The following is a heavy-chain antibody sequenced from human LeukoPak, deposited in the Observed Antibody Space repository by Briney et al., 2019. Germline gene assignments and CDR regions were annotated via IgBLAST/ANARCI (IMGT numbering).Heavy chain of an antibody. D-gene: IGHD6-19*01. CDR2: IHYNERT. Sequence: PSETLSLTCTVSGGSMYDYYWSWIRQPPVKGLEWIGHIHYNERTNYNPSLESPATISIDMSKNQFSLNLSSVTAADTAVYYCARVRTAVAGTGGYKYVDYWGQGTLVTVSS. CDR3: ARVRTAVAGTGGYKYVDY. CDR1: GGSMYDYY. J-gene: IGHJ4*02. V-gene: IGHV4-59*01.